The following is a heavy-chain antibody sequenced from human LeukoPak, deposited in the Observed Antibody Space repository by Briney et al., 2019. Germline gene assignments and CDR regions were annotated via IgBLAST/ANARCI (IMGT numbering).Heavy chain of an antibody. V-gene: IGHV1-69*01. D-gene: IGHD3-16*02. J-gene: IGHJ4*02. CDR1: GGTFSSYA. CDR2: IIPIFGTA. Sequence: GASVKVSCKASGGTFSSYAISWVRQAPGQGLEWMGGIIPIFGTANYAQKFQGRVTITADESTSTAYMELSSLRSEDTAVYYCARGLRELSLPLQYYFDYWGQGTLVTVSS. CDR3: ARGLRELSLPLQYYFDY.